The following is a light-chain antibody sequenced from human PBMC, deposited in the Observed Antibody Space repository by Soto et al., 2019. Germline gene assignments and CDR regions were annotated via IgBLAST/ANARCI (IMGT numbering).Light chain of an antibody. Sequence: EIVLTQSPATLSLSPGERATLSCRASQSVSSRLAWYQQKPGQAPRLLISGASSRATGIPDRFSGSGFGTDLTLTISRLEPEDFALYYCQHYAGGSRVTFGQGTRLEN. CDR1: QSVSSR. CDR3: QHYAGGSRVT. J-gene: IGKJ5*01. CDR2: GAS. V-gene: IGKV3-20*01.